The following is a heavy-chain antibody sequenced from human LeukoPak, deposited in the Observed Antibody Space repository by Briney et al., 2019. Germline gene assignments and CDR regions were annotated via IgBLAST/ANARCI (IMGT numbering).Heavy chain of an antibody. Sequence: GGSLRLSCAASGFTFSNYAMSWVRQAPGRGLEWVSAISGSSGLTYYADSVKGRFTISRDNSKNTLFLQMNSLRAEDTAVYYCARRGESTSYGDYRFDYWGQGTLVTVSS. CDR2: ISGSSGLT. V-gene: IGHV3-23*01. CDR1: GFTFSNYA. J-gene: IGHJ4*02. CDR3: ARRGESTSYGDYRFDY. D-gene: IGHD4-17*01.